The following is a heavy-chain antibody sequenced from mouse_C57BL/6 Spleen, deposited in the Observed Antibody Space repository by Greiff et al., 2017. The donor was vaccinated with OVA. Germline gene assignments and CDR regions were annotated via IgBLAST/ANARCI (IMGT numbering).Heavy chain of an antibody. D-gene: IGHD1-1*01. CDR1: GYTFTDYE. CDR3: TREYYGSSPWFAY. Sequence: QVQLKQSGAELVRPGASVTLSCKASGYTFTDYEMHWVKQTPVHGLEWIGAIDPETGGTAYNQKFKGKAILTADKSSSTAYMELRSLTSEDSAVYYCTREYYGSSPWFAYWGQGTLVTVSA. J-gene: IGHJ3*01. V-gene: IGHV1-15*01. CDR2: IDPETGGT.